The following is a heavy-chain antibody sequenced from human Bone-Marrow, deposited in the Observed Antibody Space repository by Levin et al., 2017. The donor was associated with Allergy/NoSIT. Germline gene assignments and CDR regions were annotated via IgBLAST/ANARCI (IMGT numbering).Heavy chain of an antibody. CDR2: INTDGSNR. CDR3: VRGGYNRDIDF. J-gene: IGHJ4*02. CDR1: GFTFNTFW. V-gene: IGHV3-74*01. Sequence: TGGSLRLSCAASGFTFNTFWMHWVRQIPGQGLVWVLHINTDGSNRQYMDSVKGRFTISRDNAKSTVHLQMNSLRAEDTAVYYCVRGGYNRDIDFWGRGTLVTVSS. D-gene: IGHD5-24*01.